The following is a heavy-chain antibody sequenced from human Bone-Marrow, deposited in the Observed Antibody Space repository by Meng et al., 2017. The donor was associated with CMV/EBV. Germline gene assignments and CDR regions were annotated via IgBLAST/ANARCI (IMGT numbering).Heavy chain of an antibody. CDR1: GFTVSSNY. CDR2: IYSDGST. V-gene: IGHV3-53*01. J-gene: IGHJ3*02. Sequence: GESLKISCAASGFTVSSNYMSWVRQAPGKGLEWVSVIYSDGSTYYADSVKGRFTISRDNSKNTLYLQMNSLRAEDTAVYYCAIYYDSSGLKVDAFDIWGQGTMVT. D-gene: IGHD3-22*01. CDR3: AIYYDSSGLKVDAFDI.